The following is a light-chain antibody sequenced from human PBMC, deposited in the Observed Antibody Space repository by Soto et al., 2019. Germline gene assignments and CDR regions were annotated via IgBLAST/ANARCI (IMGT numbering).Light chain of an antibody. Sequence: DIPMTQSPSSLSASVGDRVTITCRASQSITTHLNWYQQKPGKAPKLLIYVASSLQSGVPSRVSDTGSGTDFTLTISSLQPEALASYVCQQSYSAPFTFGHGTKVHI. J-gene: IGKJ3*01. CDR1: QSITTH. CDR2: VAS. V-gene: IGKV1-39*01. CDR3: QQSYSAPFT.